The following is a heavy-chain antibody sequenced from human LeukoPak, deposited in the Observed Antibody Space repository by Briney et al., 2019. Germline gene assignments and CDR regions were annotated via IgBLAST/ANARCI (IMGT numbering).Heavy chain of an antibody. D-gene: IGHD5-24*01. CDR3: ARGRDGYVFDY. CDR2: IGTAGDT. V-gene: IGHV3-13*01. Sequence: GGSLRLSCAASGFTFSSYGMHWVRQATGKGLEWVSAIGTAGDTYYPGSVKGRFTISRENAKNSLYLQMNSLRAGDTAVYYCARGRDGYVFDYWGQGTLVTVSS. CDR1: GFTFSSYG. J-gene: IGHJ4*02.